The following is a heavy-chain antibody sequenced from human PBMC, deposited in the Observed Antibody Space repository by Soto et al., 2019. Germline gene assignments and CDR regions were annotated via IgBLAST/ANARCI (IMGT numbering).Heavy chain of an antibody. CDR2: IRGYNGDT. CDR3: PRGRHRNPDY. J-gene: IGHJ4*02. CDR1: GYTLINFG. V-gene: IGHV1-18*04. Sequence: AAVKVSCKTSGYTLINFGLTWLRQAPGQGLEWVGKIRGYNGDTSYAPKLQGRVTMTTDTSTSTAYLELRTLRSDNTAVYYSPRGRHRNPDYWGQGTLVTVSS.